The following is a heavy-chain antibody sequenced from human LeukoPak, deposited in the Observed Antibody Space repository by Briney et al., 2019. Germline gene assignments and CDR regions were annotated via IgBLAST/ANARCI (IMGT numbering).Heavy chain of an antibody. Sequence: GGSLRLSCAASGFTFSDYYMSWIRQAPGKGLEGVSYISSSGSTIYYADSVKGRFTISRDYAKNSLYLQMNSLRAEDTAVYYCARAVPTPSKIRYYDFWSGYYLESSYFDYWGQGTLVTVSS. V-gene: IGHV3-11*01. CDR1: GFTFSDYY. CDR2: ISSSGSTI. J-gene: IGHJ4*02. D-gene: IGHD3-3*01. CDR3: ARAVPTPSKIRYYDFWSGYYLESSYFDY.